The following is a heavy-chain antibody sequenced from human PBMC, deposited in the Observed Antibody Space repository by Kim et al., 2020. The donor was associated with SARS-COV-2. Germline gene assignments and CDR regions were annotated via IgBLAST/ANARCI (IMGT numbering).Heavy chain of an antibody. J-gene: IGHJ4*02. V-gene: IGHV3-7*01. CDR2: IKEDGSEK. CDR1: GFTFSRYW. Sequence: GGSLRLSCAASGFTFSRYWMSWVRQAPGKGLEWVANIKEDGSEKYYVDSVKGRFTISRDNAKNSLYLQMNSLRAEDTAVYYCSRAEDYWGQGTLVTVPS. CDR3: SRAEDY.